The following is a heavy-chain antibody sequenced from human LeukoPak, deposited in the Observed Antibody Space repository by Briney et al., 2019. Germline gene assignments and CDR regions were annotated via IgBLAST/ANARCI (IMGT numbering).Heavy chain of an antibody. J-gene: IGHJ4*02. CDR1: GGSFSGYY. CDR2: INHSGST. CDR3: ARGISTAMAIN. Sequence: SETLSPTCAVYGGSFSGYYWSWIRQPPGKGLEWIGEINHSGSTNYNPSLKSRVTISVDTSKNQFSLKLSSVTAADTAVYYCARGISTAMAINWGQGTLVTVSS. D-gene: IGHD5-18*01. V-gene: IGHV4-34*01.